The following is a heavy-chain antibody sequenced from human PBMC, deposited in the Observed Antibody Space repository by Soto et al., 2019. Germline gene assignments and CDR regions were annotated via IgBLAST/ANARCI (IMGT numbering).Heavy chain of an antibody. CDR1: GGTFSSYA. V-gene: IGHV1-69*06. J-gene: IGHJ6*02. CDR2: IIPIFGTA. Sequence: QVQLVQSGAEVKKPGSSVKVSCKASGGTFSSYAISWVRQAPGQGLEWMGGIIPIFGTANYAQKFQGRVTITADKATSTAYRELSSLRSEDTAVYYCARDPVDTAMAYYYYGMDVWGQGTTVTVSS. CDR3: ARDPVDTAMAYYYYGMDV. D-gene: IGHD5-18*01.